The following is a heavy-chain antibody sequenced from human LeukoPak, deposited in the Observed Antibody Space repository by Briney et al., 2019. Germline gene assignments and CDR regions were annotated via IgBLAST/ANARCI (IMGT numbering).Heavy chain of an antibody. J-gene: IGHJ4*02. D-gene: IGHD5-18*01. V-gene: IGHV1-46*01. CDR2: INPVGGGT. CDR1: GYTFTDHY. CDR3: AMTPRGYSYGLGDY. Sequence: GASVKVSCKASGYTFTDHYMHWVRQAPGQGLEWMGIINPVGGGTTYAQHFQGRVTITRDTSASTAYMELSSLRSEDTAVYYCAMTPRGYSYGLGDYWGQGTLVTVSS.